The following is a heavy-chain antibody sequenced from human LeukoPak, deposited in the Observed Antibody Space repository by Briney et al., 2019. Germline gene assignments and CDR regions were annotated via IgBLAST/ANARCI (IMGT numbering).Heavy chain of an antibody. CDR1: GGSLSSYY. D-gene: IGHD3-10*01. Sequence: SETLSLTCTVSGGSLSSYYWSWIRQPPGKGLEWMGYIYYSGSTNYYPSLKSRVTISVDPTKNHFSLKLSSVTAADTDVYYCARALLWFGELSYYFDYWGQGTLVTVSS. CDR3: ARALLWFGELSYYFDY. CDR2: IYYSGST. V-gene: IGHV4-59*01. J-gene: IGHJ4*02.